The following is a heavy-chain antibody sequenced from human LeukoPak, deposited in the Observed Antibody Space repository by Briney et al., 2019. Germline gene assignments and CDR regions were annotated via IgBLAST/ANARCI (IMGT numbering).Heavy chain of an antibody. D-gene: IGHD3-22*01. CDR1: GGSISSGDYS. J-gene: IGHJ4*02. V-gene: IGHV4-30-2*01. CDR3: ARDSLYDSSGYYFDY. Sequence: PSQTLSLTCAVSGGSISSGDYSWSWFRQPPGKGLEWIGYIYHSGGTSYNPSLKSRVTISVDRSKNQFSLKLSSVTAADTAVYYCARDSLYDSSGYYFDYWGQGALVTVSS. CDR2: IYHSGGT.